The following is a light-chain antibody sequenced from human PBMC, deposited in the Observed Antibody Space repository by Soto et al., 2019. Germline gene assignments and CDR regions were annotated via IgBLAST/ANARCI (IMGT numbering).Light chain of an antibody. V-gene: IGKV3-15*01. J-gene: IGKJ1*01. CDR1: QSVGST. CDR3: QQYNDWPET. CDR2: DAS. Sequence: EIVMTQSPATLSVSPGERATLSCRASQSVGSTLAWYQQKVGQAPRLLIYDASARATGIPARFSGSGSGTELTLTISSLQSEDFAVYYCQQYNDWPETFGQGTKVEIK.